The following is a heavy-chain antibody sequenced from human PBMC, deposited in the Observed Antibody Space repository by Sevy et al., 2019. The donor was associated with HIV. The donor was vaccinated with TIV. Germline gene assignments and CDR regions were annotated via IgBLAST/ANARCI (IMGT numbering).Heavy chain of an antibody. V-gene: IGHV3-48*01. J-gene: IGHJ6*02. CDR3: ATRSSVRGNYYYGMDV. Sequence: GGSLRLSCAASGFTFSNYNMNWVRQAPGKGMEWVSYISSSSSTIYYADSVKGRFTISRDKATNALYLQMNSLRAEDTAVYYCATRSSVRGNYYYGMDVWGQETTVTVSS. CDR1: GFTFSNYN. CDR2: ISSSSSTI. D-gene: IGHD6-6*01.